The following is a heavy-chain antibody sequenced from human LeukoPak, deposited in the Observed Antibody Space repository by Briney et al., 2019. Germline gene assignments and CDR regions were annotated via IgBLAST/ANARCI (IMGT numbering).Heavy chain of an antibody. J-gene: IGHJ4*02. CDR3: ARADQALLIFNY. Sequence: PSETLSLTCSVSGDSISTYYWHWIRQPPGKGLEWIGYIFYGGNTNYNPSLKRRVTISVDTSKNQLSPQLSSVTAADTAVYYCARADQALLIFNYWGQGTLVTVSS. D-gene: IGHD2-2*01. V-gene: IGHV4-59*01. CDR1: GDSISTYY. CDR2: IFYGGNT.